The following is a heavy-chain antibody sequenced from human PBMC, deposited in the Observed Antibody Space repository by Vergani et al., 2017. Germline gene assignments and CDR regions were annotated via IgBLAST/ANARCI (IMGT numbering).Heavy chain of an antibody. D-gene: IGHD3-10*01. CDR1: GGTFSSYA. CDR3: ARDLEPPDYYGSGSYYKGSYYYYYMDV. Sequence: QVQLVQSGAEVKKPGSSVKVSCKASGGTFSSYAISWVRQAPGQGLEWMGGIIPIFGTANYAQKFQGRVTITADESTSTADMELSSLRSEDTAVYYCARDLEPPDYYGSGSYYKGSYYYYYMDVWGKGTTVTVSS. V-gene: IGHV1-69*01. CDR2: IIPIFGTA. J-gene: IGHJ6*03.